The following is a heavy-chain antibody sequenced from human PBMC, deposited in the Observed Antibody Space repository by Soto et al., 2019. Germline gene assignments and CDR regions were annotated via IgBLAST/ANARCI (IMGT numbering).Heavy chain of an antibody. J-gene: IGHJ4*02. CDR2: IIPMFDTP. Sequence: VASVKVSCKASGGTFSSDSFSWVRQAPGQGLEWMGGIIPMFDTPIYAQKFQDRVTITADESTSTAYMQLSSLRSGDTAVYYCARSGGLDRDFNYWGQGSLVTVSS. CDR1: GGTFSSDS. D-gene: IGHD2-15*01. V-gene: IGHV1-69*13. CDR3: ARSGGLDRDFNY.